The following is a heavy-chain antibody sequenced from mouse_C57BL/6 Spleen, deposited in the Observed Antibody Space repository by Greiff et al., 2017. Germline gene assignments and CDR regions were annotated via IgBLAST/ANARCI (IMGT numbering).Heavy chain of an antibody. V-gene: IGHV1-64*01. CDR1: GYTFTSYW. J-gene: IGHJ2*01. CDR3: AETAQATGVYFDY. CDR2: IHPNSGST. Sequence: VQLQQPGAELVKPGASVKLSCKASGYTFTSYWMHWVKQRPGQGLEWIGMIHPNSGSTNYNEKFKSKATLTVDKSSSTAYMQLSSLTSEDSAVYYCAETAQATGVYFDYWGQGTTLTVSS. D-gene: IGHD3-2*02.